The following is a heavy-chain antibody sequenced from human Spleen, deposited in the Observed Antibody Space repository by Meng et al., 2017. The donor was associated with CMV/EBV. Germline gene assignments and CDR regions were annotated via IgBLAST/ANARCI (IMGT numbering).Heavy chain of an antibody. CDR2: IRYDGSNK. D-gene: IGHD7-27*01. CDR1: GFTFSSYG. J-gene: IGHJ6*02. CDR3: VGLAGGSYKGNYYYYGMDV. V-gene: IGHV3-30*02. Sequence: GGSLRLSCAASGFTFSSYGMHWVRQAPGKGLEWVAFIRYDGSNKYYADYVKGRFTISRDNSKTTLYLQMNSLRAEDTAVYYCVGLAGGSYKGNYYYYGMDVWGQGTTVTVSS.